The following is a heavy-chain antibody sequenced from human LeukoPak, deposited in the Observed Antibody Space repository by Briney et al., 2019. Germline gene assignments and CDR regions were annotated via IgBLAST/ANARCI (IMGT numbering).Heavy chain of an antibody. CDR3: AILPGLIAVPVAFPLDH. Sequence: LDTLSLSCTVSGGSVSSYYLRWVRQTPERELEWISNMHSSGSTYYYPALKSRVIMSIDTSKNQFSLKLSSVTAADTLMYYCAILPGLIAVPVAFPLDHWGQGTLVTVSS. CDR2: MHSSGST. J-gene: IGHJ4*02. V-gene: IGHV4-59*02. D-gene: IGHD2-2*01. CDR1: GGSVSSYY.